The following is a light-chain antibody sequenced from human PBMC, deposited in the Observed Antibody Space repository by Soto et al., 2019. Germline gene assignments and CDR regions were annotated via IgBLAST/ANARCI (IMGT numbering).Light chain of an antibody. V-gene: IGKV1-39*01. CDR1: QSIRSY. Sequence: DLQMPPSPPSLSTVIGDRHTLIPRISQSIRSYLNWYHQKSAKAPKLLISAASNLQSGVPYRLCGSGSGTDFTLTISSPQPEDVAAYYCQHSHSTPLITFGQGTRLEIK. J-gene: IGKJ5*01. CDR2: AAS. CDR3: QHSHSTPLIT.